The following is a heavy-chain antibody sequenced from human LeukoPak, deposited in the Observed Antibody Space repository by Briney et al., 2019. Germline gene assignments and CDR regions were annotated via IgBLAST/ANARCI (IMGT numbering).Heavy chain of an antibody. V-gene: IGHV3-23*01. CDR2: ISGSGGST. CDR1: GFTFSSYA. Sequence: PGGSLRLSCAASGFTFSSYAMSWVRQAPGKGLEWVSAISGSGGSTYYADSVKGRFTISRDNSKNTLYLQMNSLRAEDTAVYYCARAGVGYFDWLTKGDGSDYWGQGTLVTVSS. CDR3: ARAGVGYFDWLTKGDGSDY. J-gene: IGHJ4*02. D-gene: IGHD3-9*01.